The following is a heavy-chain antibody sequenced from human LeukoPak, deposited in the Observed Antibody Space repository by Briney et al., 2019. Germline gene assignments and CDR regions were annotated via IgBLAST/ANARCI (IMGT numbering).Heavy chain of an antibody. CDR1: KFNFNNYG. CDR2: ISGSGGST. Sequence: GSLRLSCATSKFNFNNYGMTWLRQAPGKGLEWVSSISGSGGSTQYADSVKGRFTISRDNSKNTLYLQMNSLRAEDTAVYYCARGGRITIFGKDYWGQGTLVTVSS. CDR3: ARGGRITIFGKDY. D-gene: IGHD3-3*01. V-gene: IGHV3-23*01. J-gene: IGHJ4*02.